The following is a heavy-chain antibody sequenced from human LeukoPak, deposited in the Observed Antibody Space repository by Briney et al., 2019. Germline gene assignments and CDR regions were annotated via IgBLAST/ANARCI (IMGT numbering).Heavy chain of an antibody. V-gene: IGHV3-30*04. Sequence: GGSLRLSCAASGFTFSSYAMHWVRQAPGKGLEWVAVISYDGSNKYYADSVKGRFTISRDNSKNTLYLQMNSLRAEDTAVYYCARDGSSGWSRFDCWGQGTLVTVSS. CDR3: ARDGSSGWSRFDC. J-gene: IGHJ4*02. CDR2: ISYDGSNK. CDR1: GFTFSSYA. D-gene: IGHD6-19*01.